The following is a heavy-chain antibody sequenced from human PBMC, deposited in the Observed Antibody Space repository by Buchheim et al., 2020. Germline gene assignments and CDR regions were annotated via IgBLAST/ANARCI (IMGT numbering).Heavy chain of an antibody. V-gene: IGHV3-30*02. D-gene: IGHD5-18*01. CDR2: IRYDGSNK. CDR3: AKDSENSGYSYGSIDY. CDR1: GFTFSSYG. J-gene: IGHJ4*02. Sequence: QVQLVESGGGVVQPGRSLRLSCAASGFTFSSYGMHWVRQAPGKGLEWVAFIRYDGSNKYYADSVKGRLTISRDNSKNTLYLQMNSLRAEDTAVYYCAKDSENSGYSYGSIDYWGQGTL.